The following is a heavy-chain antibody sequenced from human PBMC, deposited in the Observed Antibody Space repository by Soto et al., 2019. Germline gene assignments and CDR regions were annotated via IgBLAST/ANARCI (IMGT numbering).Heavy chain of an antibody. CDR1: GGSISSGGYY. CDR3: ARANWNYSRYFDY. V-gene: IGHV4-31*03. CDR2: IYYSGST. Sequence: SETLSLTCTVSGGSISSGGYYWSWIRQHPGKGLEWIGYIYYSGSTYYNPSLKSRVTISVDTSKNQFSLKLSSVTAADTAVYYCARANWNYSRYFDYWGQGTLVTVSS. J-gene: IGHJ4*02. D-gene: IGHD1-7*01.